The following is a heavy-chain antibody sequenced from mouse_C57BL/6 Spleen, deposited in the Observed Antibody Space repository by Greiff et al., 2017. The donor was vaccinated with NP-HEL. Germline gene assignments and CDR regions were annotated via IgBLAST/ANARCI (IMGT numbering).Heavy chain of an antibody. Sequence: QVQLQQSGAELVKPGASVKISCKASGYAFSGYWMNWVKQRPGKGLEWIGQIYPGDGDTNYNGKFKGKATLTADKSSSTAYMQLSSLTSEDSAVYFCARGLTGTFDYWGQGTTLTVSS. CDR2: IYPGDGDT. CDR1: GYAFSGYW. J-gene: IGHJ2*01. CDR3: ARGLTGTFDY. D-gene: IGHD4-1*01. V-gene: IGHV1-80*01.